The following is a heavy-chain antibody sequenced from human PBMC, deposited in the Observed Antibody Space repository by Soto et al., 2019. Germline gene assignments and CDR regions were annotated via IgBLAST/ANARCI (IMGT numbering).Heavy chain of an antibody. CDR2: IYYSGST. Sequence: SETLSLTCTVSGGSISSGGYYWSWIRQHPGKGLEWIGYIYYSGSTYYNPSLKSRVTISVDTSKNQFSLKLSSVTAADTAVYYCARDGSRGYSYGYYYYGMDVWGQGTTVTVSS. J-gene: IGHJ6*02. CDR3: ARDGSRGYSYGYYYYGMDV. V-gene: IGHV4-31*03. CDR1: GGSISSGGYY. D-gene: IGHD5-18*01.